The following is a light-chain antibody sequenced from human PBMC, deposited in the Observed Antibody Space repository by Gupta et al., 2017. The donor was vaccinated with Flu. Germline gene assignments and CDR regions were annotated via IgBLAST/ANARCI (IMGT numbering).Light chain of an antibody. CDR3: QESYRLPYS. Sequence: DIQMTQSPSFLSASVGDRVTITGRASQSVSSYLNWYQKKPGKAPNVLIYFASTVQSGVPSRFSGSGSGTDFTLTISSLQPEDFATYYCQESYRLPYSFGQGTKLEMK. CDR2: FAS. J-gene: IGKJ2*03. V-gene: IGKV1-39*01. CDR1: QSVSSY.